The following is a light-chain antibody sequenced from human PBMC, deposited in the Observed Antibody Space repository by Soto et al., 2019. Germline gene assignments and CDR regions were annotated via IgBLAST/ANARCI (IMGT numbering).Light chain of an antibody. CDR2: DAF. J-gene: IGKJ2*01. CDR1: QSVSTSY. CDR3: QQYDSPPFA. Sequence: EIVWTQSPGTLSLSPGERATLSCRASQSVSTSYLAWYQQKPGQAPRLLIYDAFNRATGIPDRFSGTGSGTDFTLTISRLEPEDFALYYCQQYDSPPFAFGQGTRLEI. V-gene: IGKV3-20*01.